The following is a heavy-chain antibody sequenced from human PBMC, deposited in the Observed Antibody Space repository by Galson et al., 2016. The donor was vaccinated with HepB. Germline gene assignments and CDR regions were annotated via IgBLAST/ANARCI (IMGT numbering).Heavy chain of an antibody. J-gene: IGHJ4*02. CDR1: GFTFSDHS. D-gene: IGHD3-10*01. CDR3: SSHAASGSYSDYFPH. CDR2: ITDNGGHT. Sequence: SLRLSCAASGFTFSDHSMNWVRQAPGKGLEWVSTITDNGGHTYYADSVKGRFTISRDNSKNTLYLQMNSLRAEDTALYYCSSHAASGSYSDYFPHWGQGTLVTVSS. V-gene: IGHV3-23*01.